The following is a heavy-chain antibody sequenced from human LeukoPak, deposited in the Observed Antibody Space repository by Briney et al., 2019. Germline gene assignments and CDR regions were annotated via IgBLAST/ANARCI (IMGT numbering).Heavy chain of an antibody. V-gene: IGHV1-18*01. CDR1: GYTFTSYG. CDR3: ARDGVVPAAMWAYYYYYMDV. CDR2: ISAYNGNT. D-gene: IGHD2-2*01. Sequence: ASVKVSRKASGYTFTSYGISWVRQAPGQGLEWMGWISAYNGNTNYAQKLQGRVTMTTDTFTSTAYMELRSLRSDDTAVYYCARDGVVPAAMWAYYYYYMDVWGKGTTVTVSS. J-gene: IGHJ6*03.